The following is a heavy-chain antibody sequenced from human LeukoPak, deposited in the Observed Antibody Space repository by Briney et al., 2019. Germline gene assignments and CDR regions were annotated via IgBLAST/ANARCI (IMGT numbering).Heavy chain of an antibody. D-gene: IGHD2-15*01. CDR2: ISNGGST. V-gene: IGHV4-59*08. CDR3: ARQDCSGGGCYSGSYYFDY. Sequence: SETLSLTCTVSGGSISSYYWSWIRQPPGEGLEWIGYISNGGSTKYNPSLKSRVTISVDTSKNQLSLKLSSVTAADTAVYYCARQDCSGGGCYSGSYYFDYWGQGTLVTVSS. CDR1: GGSISSYY. J-gene: IGHJ4*02.